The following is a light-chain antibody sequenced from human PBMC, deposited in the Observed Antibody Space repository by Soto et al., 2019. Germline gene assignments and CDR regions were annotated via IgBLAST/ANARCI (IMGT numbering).Light chain of an antibody. CDR2: GAY. CDR1: QSVSSN. CDR3: QQYNNWPWT. J-gene: IGKJ1*01. V-gene: IGKV3-15*01. Sequence: EIVMTQSPATLSVSPGERATLSCRASQSVSSNLAWYQQKPGQAPRLLIYGAYTRATGIPARFSGSGSGTEFTLTISSLQSEDFAVYYCQQYNNWPWTFGQGTKV.